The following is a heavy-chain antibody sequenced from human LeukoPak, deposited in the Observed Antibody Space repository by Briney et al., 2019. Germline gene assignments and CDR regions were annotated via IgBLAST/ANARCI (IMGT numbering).Heavy chain of an antibody. Sequence: GESLKTSCNGSGYXFTSYWICWVRQMPGKGLEWMGIIYPGDSDTRYSPSFQGQVTISADKSISTAYLQWSSLKASDTAMYYCARKTVVANFDYWGQGTLVTVSS. CDR3: ARKTVVANFDY. CDR1: GYXFTSYW. CDR2: IYPGDSDT. V-gene: IGHV5-51*01. D-gene: IGHD2-21*01. J-gene: IGHJ4*02.